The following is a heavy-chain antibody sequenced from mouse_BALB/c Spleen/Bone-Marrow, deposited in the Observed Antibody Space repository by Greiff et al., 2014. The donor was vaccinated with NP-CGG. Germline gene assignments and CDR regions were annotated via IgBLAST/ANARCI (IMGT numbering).Heavy chain of an antibody. CDR1: GFNIKDTY. Sequence: VTLKESGAELVKPGASVKLSCTASGFNIKDTYIHWVKQRPEQGLEWIGRIDPANEHTKYDPNFQGEATITADTSSNTAYLQLSSLTSEDTAVYYCASLTGTFDYWGQGSTLTVSS. D-gene: IGHD4-1*01. CDR3: ASLTGTFDY. V-gene: IGHV14-3*02. CDR2: IDPANEHT. J-gene: IGHJ2*01.